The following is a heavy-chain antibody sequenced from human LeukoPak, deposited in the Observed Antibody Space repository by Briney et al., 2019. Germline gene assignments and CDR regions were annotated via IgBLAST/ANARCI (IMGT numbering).Heavy chain of an antibody. Sequence: GGSLRLSCAASGFTFSSYEMNWVRQAPGKGLEWVSSISSSSSYIYYADSVKGRFTISRDNAKNSLYLQMNSLRAEDTAVYYCAREGIRPTIFGVVIIGFDYWGQETLVTVSS. CDR3: AREGIRPTIFGVVIIGFDY. CDR2: ISSSSSYI. J-gene: IGHJ4*02. V-gene: IGHV3-21*01. CDR1: GFTFSSYE. D-gene: IGHD3-3*01.